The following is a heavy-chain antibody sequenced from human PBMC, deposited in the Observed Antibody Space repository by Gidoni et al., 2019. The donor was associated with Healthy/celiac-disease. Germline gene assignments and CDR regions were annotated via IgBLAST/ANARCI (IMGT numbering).Heavy chain of an antibody. CDR1: GFPFSSYA. J-gene: IGHJ4*02. CDR3: AKSLVAVAGKGGY. V-gene: IGHV3-23*01. CDR2: SSGSGGST. D-gene: IGHD6-19*01. Sequence: EVQLLESGGGLVQPGGSLSLSCAASGFPFSSYAMSWVRQAPGKGLEWVAASSGSGGSTYYADSVKGRFTISRDNSKNTLYLQMNSLRAEDTAVYYCAKSLVAVAGKGGYWGQGTRVTVSS.